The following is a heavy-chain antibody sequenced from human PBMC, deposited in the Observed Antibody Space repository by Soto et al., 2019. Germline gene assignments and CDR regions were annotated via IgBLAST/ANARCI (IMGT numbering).Heavy chain of an antibody. D-gene: IGHD3-3*01. CDR2: ISKSGTVI. CDR3: ASVNLRFSYGLDV. J-gene: IGHJ6*01. V-gene: IGHV3-48*03. Sequence: GGSLRLSCAASGSTFSSSEMHWVRQAPGKGLEWVSYISKSGTVIYYADSVKGRFTISRDNAKNLLYLQMNSLRAEDTAVYFCASVNLRFSYGLDVWGQGTPVIVSS. CDR1: GSTFSSSE.